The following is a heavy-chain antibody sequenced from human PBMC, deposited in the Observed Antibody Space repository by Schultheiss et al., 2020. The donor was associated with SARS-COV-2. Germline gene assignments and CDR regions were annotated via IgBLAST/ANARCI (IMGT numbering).Heavy chain of an antibody. D-gene: IGHD4-17*01. CDR1: GFSLSTSGVG. J-gene: IGHJ5*02. CDR2: IDWDDDK. CDR3: ARSTTGRNWFDP. Sequence: SGPTLVKPTQTLTLTCTFSGFSLSTSGVGVSWIRQPPGKALEWLARIDWDDDKYYSTSLKTRLTISKDTSKNQVVLTMTNMDPVDTATYYCARSTTGRNWFDPWGQGTLVTVSS. V-gene: IGHV2-70*11.